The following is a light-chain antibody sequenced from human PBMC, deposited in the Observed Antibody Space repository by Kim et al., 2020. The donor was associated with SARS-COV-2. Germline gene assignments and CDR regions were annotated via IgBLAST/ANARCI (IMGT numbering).Light chain of an antibody. CDR2: DVS. V-gene: IGLV2-14*01. J-gene: IGLJ1*01. Sequence: QSALTQPASVSGSPGQSITISCTGTSSDVGGYNYVSWYQQHPGKAPKLMIYDVSKRPSGVSNRFSGSKSGNTASLTISGLQAEDEADYYCSSYTSSSSHFMVFGTGTKVTVL. CDR3: SSYTSSSSHFMV. CDR1: SSDVGGYNY.